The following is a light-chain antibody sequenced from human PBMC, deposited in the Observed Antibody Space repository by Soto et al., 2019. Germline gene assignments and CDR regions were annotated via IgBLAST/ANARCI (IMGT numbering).Light chain of an antibody. V-gene: IGKV3-20*01. Sequence: EIVLTHSPGTLSLSPGERATLSCRASQTFSNSFLSWFQQIPGQAPRLLIYGASMRATGIPDRFSGSGSGTDFNLTISRLEPEDFAVYYCQQCGSSSTFGQGTRLEIK. CDR3: QQCGSSST. CDR1: QTFSNSF. J-gene: IGKJ5*01. CDR2: GAS.